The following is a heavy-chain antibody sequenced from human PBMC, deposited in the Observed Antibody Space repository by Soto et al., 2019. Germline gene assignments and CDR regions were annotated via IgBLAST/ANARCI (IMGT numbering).Heavy chain of an antibody. CDR3: AREGRITGVGRHYYGMDV. Sequence: PGGSLRLSCAASGFTFSSYAMNWVRQAPGKGLEWVSVIRGSESNKYYADSVKGRFTISRDNSKNTLYLQMNSLRAEDTAVYYCAREGRITGVGRHYYGMDVWGQGTTVTVSS. CDR1: GFTFSSYA. J-gene: IGHJ6*02. V-gene: IGHV3-23*01. D-gene: IGHD1-20*01. CDR2: IRGSESNK.